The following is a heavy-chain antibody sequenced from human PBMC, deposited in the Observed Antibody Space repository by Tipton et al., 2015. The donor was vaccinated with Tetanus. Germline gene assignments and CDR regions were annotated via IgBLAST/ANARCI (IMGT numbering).Heavy chain of an antibody. CDR2: VYSSGST. Sequence: GLVKPSETLSLTCTVSGGSIISYYWSWIRQPAGKGLEWIGRVYSSGSTHYNPSLKSRVTMSLDTSKKQFSLSLNSVTAADTAVYFCARGDPTNEPLNYWGQGTLVTVSS. CDR1: GGSIISYY. D-gene: IGHD1-1*01. V-gene: IGHV4-4*07. CDR3: ARGDPTNEPLNY. J-gene: IGHJ4*02.